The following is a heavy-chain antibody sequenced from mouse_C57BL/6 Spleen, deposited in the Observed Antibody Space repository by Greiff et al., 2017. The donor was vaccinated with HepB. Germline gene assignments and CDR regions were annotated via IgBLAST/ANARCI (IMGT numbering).Heavy chain of an antibody. V-gene: IGHV5-4*01. CDR2: ISDGGSYT. Sequence: DVHLVESGGGLVKPGGSLKLSCAASGFTFSSYAMSWVRQTPEKRLEWVATISDGGSYTYYPDNVKGRFTISRDNAKNNLYLQMSHLKSEDTAMYYCARGDYGSSYNWYFDVWGTGTTVTVSS. J-gene: IGHJ1*03. CDR1: GFTFSSYA. CDR3: ARGDYGSSYNWYFDV. D-gene: IGHD1-1*01.